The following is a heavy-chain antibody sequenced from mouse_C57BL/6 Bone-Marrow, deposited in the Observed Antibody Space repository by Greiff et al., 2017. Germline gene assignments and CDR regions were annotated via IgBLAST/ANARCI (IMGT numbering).Heavy chain of an antibody. V-gene: IGHV1-64*01. CDR2: IHPNSGST. J-gene: IGHJ4*01. CDR3: ARPDYVYAMDY. CDR1: GYTFTSYW. Sequence: VQLQQSGAELVKPGASVKLSCKASGYTFTSYWMHWVKQRPGQGLEWIGMIHPNSGSTNYNEKFKSKATLTVDKSSSTAYMQLSSLTSEDSAVYYCARPDYVYAMDYWGQGTSVTVSS. D-gene: IGHD2-4*01.